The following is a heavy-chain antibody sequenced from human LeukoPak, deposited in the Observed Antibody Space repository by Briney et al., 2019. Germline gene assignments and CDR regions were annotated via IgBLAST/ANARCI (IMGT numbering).Heavy chain of an antibody. D-gene: IGHD3-16*01. Sequence: GGSLRLSCAASGFTFSSYAMSWVRQAPGKGVEWVSAISGSGGSTYYADSVKGRFTISRDNSKNTLYLQMNSLRAEDTAVYYCAKSMWYELIYLGYWGQGTLVTVSS. CDR3: AKSMWYELIYLGY. V-gene: IGHV3-23*01. J-gene: IGHJ4*02. CDR2: ISGSGGST. CDR1: GFTFSSYA.